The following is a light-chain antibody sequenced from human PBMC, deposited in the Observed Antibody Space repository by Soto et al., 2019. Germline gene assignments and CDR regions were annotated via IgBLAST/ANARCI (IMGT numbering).Light chain of an antibody. CDR1: QSIRTN. J-gene: IGKJ4*01. Sequence: EIMMTQSPATVSVSPGERATLSCRASQSIRTNVAWYQQKPGQALRLLIYDASTRATGLSSRFSGSGSGTGFTLTISSLQSEDVAIYYCQQYNDWPPLTFGGGTRLEI. CDR3: QQYNDWPPLT. V-gene: IGKV3-15*01. CDR2: DAS.